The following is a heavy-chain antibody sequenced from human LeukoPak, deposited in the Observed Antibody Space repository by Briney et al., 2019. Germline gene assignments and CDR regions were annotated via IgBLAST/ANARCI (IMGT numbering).Heavy chain of an antibody. V-gene: IGHV3-23*01. J-gene: IGHJ4*02. CDR2: IGGTGHFT. CDR3: AKDPEPRLLWFGELLPTLDY. D-gene: IGHD3-10*01. CDR1: GFTFSNYA. Sequence: PGGSLRLSCAASGFTFSNYAMSWVRQAPGRGLEWVSGIGGTGHFTYYADSVKGRFTVSRDNSKNTLYLQMNSLRAEDTAVYYCAKDPEPRLLWFGELLPTLDYWGQGTLVTVSS.